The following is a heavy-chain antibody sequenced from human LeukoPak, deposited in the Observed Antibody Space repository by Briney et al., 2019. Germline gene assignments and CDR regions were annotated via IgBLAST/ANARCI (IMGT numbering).Heavy chain of an antibody. J-gene: IGHJ4*02. CDR2: ISAYNGNT. CDR1: GYTFTNYG. D-gene: IGHD1-26*01. CDR3: AIQARWEPPDY. V-gene: IGHV1-18*01. Sequence: ASVTVSFTTSGYTFTNYGISWVRQAPGQGLEWMGWISAYNGNTTYAQKLQGRVTMTTDTSTSTAYMELRSLRSDDTAVYYCAIQARWEPPDYWGQGTLVTVSS.